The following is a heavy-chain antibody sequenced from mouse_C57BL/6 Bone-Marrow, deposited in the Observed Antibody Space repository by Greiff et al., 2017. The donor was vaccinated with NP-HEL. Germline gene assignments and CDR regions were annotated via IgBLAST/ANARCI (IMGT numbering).Heavy chain of an antibody. J-gene: IGHJ3*01. CDR3: ASPGNLLLRSAWFAY. V-gene: IGHV1-64*01. Sequence: QVQLQQPGAELVKPGASVKLSCKASGYTFTSYWMHWVKQRPGQGLEWIGMIHPNSGSTNYNEKFKSKATLTVDKSSSTAYMQLSSLTSEDSAVYYCASPGNLLLRSAWFAYWGQGTLVTVSA. CDR2: IHPNSGST. D-gene: IGHD1-1*01. CDR1: GYTFTSYW.